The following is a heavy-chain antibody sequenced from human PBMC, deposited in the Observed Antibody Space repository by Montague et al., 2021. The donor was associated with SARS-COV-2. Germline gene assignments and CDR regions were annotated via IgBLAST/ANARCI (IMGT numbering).Heavy chain of an antibody. J-gene: IGHJ4*02. D-gene: IGHD1-14*01. Sequence: SDTLSLTRTLSGGSVSSGSYYWSWIRQPPGKGLQSIGYIYYTGSTNYNPSLQSRVTISVDSSKNQFSVRLSSVTAADTAVYYCARISGITSWYYDYWGQGTLVTVSS. V-gene: IGHV4-61*01. CDR3: ARISGITSWYYDY. CDR2: IYYTGST. CDR1: GGSVSSGSYY.